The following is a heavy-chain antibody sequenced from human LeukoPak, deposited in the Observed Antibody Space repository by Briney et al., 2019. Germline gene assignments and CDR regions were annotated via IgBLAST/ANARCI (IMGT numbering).Heavy chain of an antibody. CDR3: AKDPSYCSSTSCSFPNPADY. D-gene: IGHD2-2*01. CDR1: GFTFSSYW. CDR2: ISYDGSNK. V-gene: IGHV3-30*18. Sequence: GGSLRLSCAASGFTFSSYWMSWVRQAPGKGLEWVAVISYDGSNKYYADSVKGRFTISRDNSKNTLYLQMNSLRAEDTAVYYCAKDPSYCSSTSCSFPNPADYWGQGTLVTVSS. J-gene: IGHJ4*02.